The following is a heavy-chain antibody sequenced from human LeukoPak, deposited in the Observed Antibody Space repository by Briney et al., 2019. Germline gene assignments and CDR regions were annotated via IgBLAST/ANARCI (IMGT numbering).Heavy chain of an antibody. V-gene: IGHV4-4*07. J-gene: IGHJ6*03. D-gene: IGHD6-13*01. CDR3: ARDSSSGVAPYYYYMDV. Sequence: SETLSLTCTVSGGSISSYYWSWIRQPAGKGLEWIGRIYSSGSTNYNPSLKSRVTMSVDTSKNQFSLKLSSVTAADTAVYYCARDSSSGVAPYYYYMDVWGKGTTVTVSS. CDR1: GGSISSYY. CDR2: IYSSGST.